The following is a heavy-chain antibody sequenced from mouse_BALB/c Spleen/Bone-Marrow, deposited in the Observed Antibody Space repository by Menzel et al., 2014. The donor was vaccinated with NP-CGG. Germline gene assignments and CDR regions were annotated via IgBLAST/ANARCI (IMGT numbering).Heavy chain of an antibody. Sequence: QVHVKQSGPQLVRPGASVKISCKASGYSFTSYWMHWVRQRPGQGLEWIGMIDPSDSETRINQKFKDKATLPVDKSSSTAYMQRSSPTFEDSAVYYCARGAVAMDYWGQGTSVTVSS. J-gene: IGHJ4*01. CDR3: ARGAVAMDY. CDR2: IDPSDSET. V-gene: IGHV1S126*01. CDR1: GYSFTSYW.